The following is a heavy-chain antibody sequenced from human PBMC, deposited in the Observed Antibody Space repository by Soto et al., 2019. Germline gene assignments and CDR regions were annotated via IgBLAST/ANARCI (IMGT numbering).Heavy chain of an antibody. CDR3: AGLTQTADAFDI. CDR2: ISAYNGNT. J-gene: IGHJ3*02. Sequence: ASVEVAFKASWYTLTIYFIILVRHSPGQWLELMGLISAYNGNTNYAQKLQGRVTMTTDTSTSTAYLELRSLRSDDTAVYYCAGLTQTADAFDIWGPGKMLNVSS. CDR1: WYTLTIYF. V-gene: IGHV1-18*01.